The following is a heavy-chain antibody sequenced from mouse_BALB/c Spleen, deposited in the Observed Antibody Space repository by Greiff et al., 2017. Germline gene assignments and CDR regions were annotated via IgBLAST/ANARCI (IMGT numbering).Heavy chain of an antibody. CDR2: ISSGSSTI. CDR1: GFTFSSFG. CDR3: ARSREYAMDY. Sequence: EVNLVESGGGLVQPGGSRKLSCAASGFTFSSFGMHWVRQAPEKGLEWVAYISSGSSTIYYADTVKGRFTISRDNPKNTLFLQMTSLRSEDTAMYYCARSREYAMDYWGQGTSVTVSS. J-gene: IGHJ4*01. V-gene: IGHV5-17*02.